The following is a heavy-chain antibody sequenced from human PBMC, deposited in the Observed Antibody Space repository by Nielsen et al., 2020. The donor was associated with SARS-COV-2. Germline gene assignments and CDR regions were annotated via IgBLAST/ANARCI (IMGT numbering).Heavy chain of an antibody. V-gene: IGHV3-23*01. CDR1: GFTFNIYA. CDR2: VSSSGGST. J-gene: IGHJ3*02. CDR3: AKDGVVRGDAYDI. D-gene: IGHD3-10*01. Sequence: GESLKISCAASGFTFNIYAMAWVRRIPGRGLQWVTGVSSSGGSTYYTDSVKGRFTISRDNSKNTLYLEMHSLRLEDTAVYYCAKDGVVRGDAYDIWGQGTVVTVSS.